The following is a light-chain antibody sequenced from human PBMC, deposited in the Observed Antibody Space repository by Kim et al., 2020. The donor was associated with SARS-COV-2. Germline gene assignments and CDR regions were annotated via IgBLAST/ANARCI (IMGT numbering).Light chain of an antibody. CDR2: QDS. CDR3: QAWDSTTAV. J-gene: IGLJ3*02. CDR1: KLGDKY. V-gene: IGLV3-1*01. Sequence: MSPAQRDRYACSGGKLGDKYACWYQQTPGRSPGMVIYQDSKRPSGIPERFSGSNSGNTATLTISGTQAMDEADYYCQAWDSTTAVFGGGTQLTVL.